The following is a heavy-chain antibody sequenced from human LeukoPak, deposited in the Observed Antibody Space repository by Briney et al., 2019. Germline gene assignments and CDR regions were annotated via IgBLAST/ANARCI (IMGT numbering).Heavy chain of an antibody. CDR2: MNPNSGNT. Sequence: ASVKVSCKASGYTFTGYYMHWVRQAPGQGLEWMGWMNPNSGNTGYAQKFQGRVTMTRNTSISTAYMELSSLRSEDTAVYYCSLGGYSSSADFDYWGQGTLVTVSS. J-gene: IGHJ4*02. CDR1: GYTFTGYY. CDR3: SLGGYSSSADFDY. V-gene: IGHV1-8*02. D-gene: IGHD6-6*01.